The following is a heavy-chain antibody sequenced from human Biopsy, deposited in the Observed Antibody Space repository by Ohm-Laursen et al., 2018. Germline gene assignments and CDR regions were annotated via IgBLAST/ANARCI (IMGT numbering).Heavy chain of an antibody. Sequence: GASVKVSCTASGYTFTDYSLHWVRQAPGHGLAWMGWVNHNSGATNYAQKFHGRVTMTSDTSISTAYIELRRLISDDTAVYFCARDRMVTIITLVRADTFDIWGQGTLVSVSS. V-gene: IGHV1-2*02. D-gene: IGHD3-10*01. J-gene: IGHJ3*02. CDR3: ARDRMVTIITLVRADTFDI. CDR2: VNHNSGAT. CDR1: GYTFTDYS.